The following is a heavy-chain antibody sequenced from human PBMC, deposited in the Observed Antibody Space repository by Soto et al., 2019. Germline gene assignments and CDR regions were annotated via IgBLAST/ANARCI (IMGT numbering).Heavy chain of an antibody. CDR3: ARHSSWLVLWKYNWFDP. CDR1: GGSISNSD. CDR2: MYYTGST. D-gene: IGHD6-19*01. Sequence: SETLSLTYTVSGGSISNSDGSWIRQPPGKTLEWIGYMYYTGSTNYNPSLKSRVTMSVDTSKNQFSLKLSSVTAADTAVYYCARHSSWLVLWKYNWFDPWGPGTLVTVSS. J-gene: IGHJ5*02. V-gene: IGHV4-59*08.